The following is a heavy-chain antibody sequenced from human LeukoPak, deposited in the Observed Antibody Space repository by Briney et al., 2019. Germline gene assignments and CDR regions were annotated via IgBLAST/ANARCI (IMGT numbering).Heavy chain of an antibody. V-gene: IGHV3-21*04. D-gene: IGHD2-2*01. Sequence: GGSLRLSCAASGFTFSSYSMNWVRQAPGKGLEWVSSISSSSSYIYYADSVKGRFTISRDNAKNSLYLQMNSLRAEDTAVYYCAKASLDCSSTSCYYYYYMDVWGKGTTVTVSS. J-gene: IGHJ6*03. CDR1: GFTFSSYS. CDR2: ISSSSSYI. CDR3: AKASLDCSSTSCYYYYYMDV.